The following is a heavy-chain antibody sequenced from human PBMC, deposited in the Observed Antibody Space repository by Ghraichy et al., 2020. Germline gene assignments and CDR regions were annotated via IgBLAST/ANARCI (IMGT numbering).Heavy chain of an antibody. J-gene: IGHJ4*02. V-gene: IGHV3-30*18. D-gene: IGHD4-17*01. Sequence: GGSLRLSCAASGFTFSTYGMHWVRQAPGKGLEWVAVMSYDGSNKYYADSVKGRFTISRDNSKNTLYVQMNSLRAEDTAVYYCAKDWRRGDYDPLFDYWGQGTLVTVSS. CDR3: AKDWRRGDYDPLFDY. CDR1: GFTFSTYG. CDR2: MSYDGSNK.